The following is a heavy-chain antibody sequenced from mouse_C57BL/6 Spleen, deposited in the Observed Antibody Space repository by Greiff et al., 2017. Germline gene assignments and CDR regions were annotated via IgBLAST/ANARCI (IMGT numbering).Heavy chain of an antibody. CDR3: ARGFSTTVDYFDY. Sequence: QVQLQQSGPELVKPGASVKISCTASGYAFSSSGMNWVQQRPGKGLEWIGRICPGGGATNYNGKFKGKVTLTADKASSTAYMQLSSLTSEDSAVYYCARGFSTTVDYFDYWGQGTTLTVSS. CDR1: GYAFSSSG. V-gene: IGHV1-82*01. CDR2: ICPGGGAT. D-gene: IGHD1-1*01. J-gene: IGHJ2*01.